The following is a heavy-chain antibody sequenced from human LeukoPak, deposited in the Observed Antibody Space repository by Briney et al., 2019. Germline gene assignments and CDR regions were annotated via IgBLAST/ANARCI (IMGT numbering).Heavy chain of an antibody. Sequence: ASVKVSCKASGYTFTGCYMNWVRQAPGQGLEWMGRINPNTGGTNYAQNFQGSVTMTRDTSITTVYMELSRLRSDDTAVYYCARVGDGLNDAFDIWGQGTMVTVSS. J-gene: IGHJ3*02. CDR1: GYTFTGCY. V-gene: IGHV1-2*06. CDR2: INPNTGGT. CDR3: ARVGDGLNDAFDI. D-gene: IGHD1-26*01.